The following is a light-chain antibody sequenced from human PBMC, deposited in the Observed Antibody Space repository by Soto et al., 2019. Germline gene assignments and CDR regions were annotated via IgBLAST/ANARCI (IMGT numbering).Light chain of an antibody. J-gene: IGLJ2*01. CDR1: TSNIGAGYD. V-gene: IGLV1-40*01. CDR2: GNS. CDR3: QSYDTSLTVV. Sequence: QSVLTQPPSVSGAPGQRVTISCTGSTSNIGAGYDVHWYQQLPGTAPKLLIYGNSHRPSGVPDRFSGSKSGTSASLAITGLQAEDAADYYCQSYDTSLTVVFGGGTQLTVL.